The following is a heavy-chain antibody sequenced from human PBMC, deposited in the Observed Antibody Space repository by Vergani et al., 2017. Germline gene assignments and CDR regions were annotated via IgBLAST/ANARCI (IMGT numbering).Heavy chain of an antibody. Sequence: QVQLQQWGAGLLKPSETLSLTCAVYGGSFSGYYWNWIRQPPGKGLEWIGEINHSGSTNYNPSLKSRVTISVDTSKNQFSLKLSSVTAADTAVYYCARDRGVTGTTVDWGQGTLVTVSS. D-gene: IGHD1-7*01. CDR2: INHSGST. J-gene: IGHJ4*02. CDR1: GGSFSGYY. V-gene: IGHV4-34*01. CDR3: ARDRGVTGTTVD.